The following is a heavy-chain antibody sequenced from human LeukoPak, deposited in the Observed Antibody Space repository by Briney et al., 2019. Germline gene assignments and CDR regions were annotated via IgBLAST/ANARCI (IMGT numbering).Heavy chain of an antibody. J-gene: IGHJ4*02. CDR3: ARRLVGGFDY. D-gene: IGHD2-2*01. CDR1: GFTFSSYS. V-gene: IGHV3-48*01. CDR2: ISSSSSTI. Sequence: GGSLRLTCAACGFTFSSYSMNWVRQAPGKGLEWISYISSSSSTIYYADSVKGRFTISRDNAKNSLYLQMNSLRAEDTAVYYCARRLVGGFDYWGQGTLVAVSS.